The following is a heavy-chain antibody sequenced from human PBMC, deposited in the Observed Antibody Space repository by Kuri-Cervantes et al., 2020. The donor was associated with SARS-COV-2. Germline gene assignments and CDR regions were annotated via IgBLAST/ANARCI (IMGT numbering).Heavy chain of an antibody. CDR2: IYYSGST. J-gene: IGHJ3*02. CDR3: ARDLTGGDDAFDI. CDR1: GGSIISYY. Sequence: GSLRLSCTVSGGSIISYYWSWIGKPPGKGLEWIGYIYYSGSTNYNPSLKSRVTISVDTSKNQFSLKLSSVTAADTAVYYCARDLTGGDDAFDIWGQGTMVTVSS. D-gene: IGHD7-27*01. V-gene: IGHV4-59*12.